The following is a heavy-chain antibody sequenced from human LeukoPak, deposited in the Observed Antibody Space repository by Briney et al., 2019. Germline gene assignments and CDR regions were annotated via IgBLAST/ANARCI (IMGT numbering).Heavy chain of an antibody. V-gene: IGHV5-51*01. D-gene: IGHD3-3*01. CDR2: IYPGDSDT. J-gene: IGHJ6*03. CDR3: ARLWEWLDLDYYYYYYMHV. Sequence: GESLKISCKGSGYSFTSYWIGWVRQMPGKGLEWMGIIYPGDSDTRYSPSFQGQVTISADKSISTAYLQWSSLKASDTARYYCARLWEWLDLDYYYYYYMHVWGKGTTVTVSS. CDR1: GYSFTSYW.